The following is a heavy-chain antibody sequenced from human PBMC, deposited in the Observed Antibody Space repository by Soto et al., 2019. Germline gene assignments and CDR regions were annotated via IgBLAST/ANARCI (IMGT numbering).Heavy chain of an antibody. J-gene: IGHJ3*02. CDR2: ISYDGSNK. V-gene: IGHV3-30-3*01. CDR1: GFTFSSYA. Sequence: QVQLVESGGGVVQPGRSLRLSCAASGFTFSSYAMHWVRQAPGKGLEWVAVISYDGSNKYYADSVKGRFTISRDNSKNTLYLQMNSLRAEDTAVYYCARDRGYYDSPDAFDIWGQGTMVTVSS. CDR3: ARDRGYYDSPDAFDI. D-gene: IGHD3-22*01.